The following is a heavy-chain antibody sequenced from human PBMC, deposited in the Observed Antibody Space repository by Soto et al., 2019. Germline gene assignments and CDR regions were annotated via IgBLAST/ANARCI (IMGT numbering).Heavy chain of an antibody. J-gene: IGHJ5*02. CDR1: GGSISSGGYY. Sequence: PSETLSLTCTVSGGSISSGGYYWSWIRQHPGKGLEWIGYIYYSGSTYYNPSLKSRVTISVDTSKNQFSMKLSSVTAADTAVYYCARVSVVPAAMRGTNNWFDPWGQGTLVTVSS. CDR2: IYYSGST. CDR3: ARVSVVPAAMRGTNNWFDP. V-gene: IGHV4-31*03. D-gene: IGHD2-2*01.